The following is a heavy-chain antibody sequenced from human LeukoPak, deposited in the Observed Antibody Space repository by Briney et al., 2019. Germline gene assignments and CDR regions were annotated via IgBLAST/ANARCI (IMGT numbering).Heavy chain of an antibody. CDR1: GYTLTELS. CDR3: ASQAPHCSSTSCYTRGNWFDP. J-gene: IGHJ5*02. CDR2: FDPEDGET. D-gene: IGHD2-2*02. Sequence: ASVKVSCKVSGYTLTELSMHWVRQAPGKGLEWMGGFDPEDGETIYAQKFQDRVTMTEDTSTDTAYMELSSLRSEDTAVYYCASQAPHCSSTSCYTRGNWFDPWGQGTLVTVSS. V-gene: IGHV1-24*01.